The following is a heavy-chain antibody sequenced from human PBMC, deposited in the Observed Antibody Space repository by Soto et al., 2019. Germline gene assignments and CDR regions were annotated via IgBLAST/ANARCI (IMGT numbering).Heavy chain of an antibody. CDR2: ISAYNGNT. CDR3: AAGIAVAGTGWNFDY. J-gene: IGHJ4*02. D-gene: IGHD6-19*01. CDR1: GYTFTSYG. V-gene: IGHV1-18*01. Sequence: QVQLVQSGAEVKQPGASVKVSCKASGYTFTSYGISWVRQAPGQGLEWMGWISAYNGNTNYAQKLQGRVTMTTDTSTSTAYMEVRSLRSDDTAVYYCAAGIAVAGTGWNFDYWGQGTLVTVSS.